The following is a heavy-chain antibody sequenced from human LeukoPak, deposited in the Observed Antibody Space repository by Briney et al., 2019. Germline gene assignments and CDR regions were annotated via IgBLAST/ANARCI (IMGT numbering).Heavy chain of an antibody. V-gene: IGHV5-51*01. J-gene: IGHJ4*02. CDR2: IYPGDSDT. D-gene: IGHD1-7*01. CDR3: ARRVGITGTSYYFDY. Sequence: GESLQISCQGSGYSFTSYWIGWVRQMPGKGPEWMGIIYPGDSDTRYSPSFQGQVTISADKSISTAYLQWSSLKASDTAMYYCARRVGITGTSYYFDYWGQGALVTVSS. CDR1: GYSFTSYW.